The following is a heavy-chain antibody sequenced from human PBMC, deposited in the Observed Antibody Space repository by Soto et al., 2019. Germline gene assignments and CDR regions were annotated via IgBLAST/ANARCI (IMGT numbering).Heavy chain of an antibody. CDR2: IIPIFGTA. V-gene: IGHV1-69*06. CDR3: AGGGYSCYHYDYYYYGLDV. J-gene: IGHJ6*02. CDR1: GSTFSNYA. D-gene: IGHD5-12*01. Sequence: QVQLVQSGAEVKKPGSSVKVSCKASGSTFSNYALTWVRQAPGHGLEWMGGIIPIFGTANYAQKFQGRVTITADKSTSTAYMELGSLRSEDTAVYFCAGGGYSCYHYDYYYYGLDVWGQGTTVTVSS.